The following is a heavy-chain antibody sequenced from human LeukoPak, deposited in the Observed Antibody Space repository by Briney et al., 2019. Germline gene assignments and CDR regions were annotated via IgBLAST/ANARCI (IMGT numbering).Heavy chain of an antibody. J-gene: IGHJ5*02. CDR3: AKDGAGSWFGEAT. CDR1: GGSFSGYY. Sequence: SETLSLTCAVYGGSFSGYYWSWIRQPPGKGLGWIGEINHSGSTNYNPSLKSRGTISVDTSKNQFSLKLSSVTAADTAVYYCAKDGAGSWFGEATWGQGTLVTVSS. CDR2: INHSGST. D-gene: IGHD6-13*01. V-gene: IGHV4-34*01.